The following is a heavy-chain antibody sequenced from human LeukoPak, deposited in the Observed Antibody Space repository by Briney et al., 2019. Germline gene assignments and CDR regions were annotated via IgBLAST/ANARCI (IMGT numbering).Heavy chain of an antibody. CDR1: GYTFTGYY. Sequence: ASVKVSCKASGYTFTGYYMHWVRQAPGQGLEWMGRINPNSGGTNYAQKLQGRVTMTTDTSTSTAYMELRSLRSDDTAVYYCARERATMIVVVTEYYLDYWGQGTLVTVSS. CDR2: INPNSGGT. D-gene: IGHD3-22*01. CDR3: ARERATMIVVVTEYYLDY. V-gene: IGHV1-2*06. J-gene: IGHJ4*02.